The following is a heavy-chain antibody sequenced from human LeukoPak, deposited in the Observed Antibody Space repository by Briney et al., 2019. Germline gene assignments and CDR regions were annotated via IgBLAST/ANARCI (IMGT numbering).Heavy chain of an antibody. J-gene: IGHJ4*02. CDR3: ARGGVNLRAARRPFDY. D-gene: IGHD6-6*01. V-gene: IGHV4-34*01. Sequence: SETLSLTCAVYDGSFSGYYWSWIRQPPGKGLEWIGEINHSGSTNYNPPLKSRVTISVDTSKNQFSLKLSSVTAADTAVYYCARGGVNLRAARRPFDYWGQGTLVTVSS. CDR1: DGSFSGYY. CDR2: INHSGST.